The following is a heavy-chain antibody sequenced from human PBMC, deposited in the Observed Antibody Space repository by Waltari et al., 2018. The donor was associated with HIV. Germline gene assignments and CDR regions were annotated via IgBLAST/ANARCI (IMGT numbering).Heavy chain of an antibody. D-gene: IGHD4-17*01. CDR1: GGSVTSRTYY. CDR2: ISYSGSA. Sequence: QRQLQESGPGLVQPSETLSLTCTVPGGSVTSRTYYWGWIRQAPGRGLEWIGAISYSGSAYYNPSLESRVTISLDTSKNQFSLKLQSVTAADTAVYYCAGAPNGDFSWLDPWGQGTLVTVSS. J-gene: IGHJ5*02. V-gene: IGHV4-39*07. CDR3: AGAPNGDFSWLDP.